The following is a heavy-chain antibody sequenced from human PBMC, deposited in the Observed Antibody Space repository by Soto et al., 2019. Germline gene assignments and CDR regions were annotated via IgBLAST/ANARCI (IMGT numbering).Heavy chain of an antibody. J-gene: IGHJ4*02. CDR1: GGSISSYY. Sequence: PSETLSLTCTVSGGSISSYYWSWIRQPAGKGLEWIGRIYTSGSTSYNPSLKSRVTMSVDTSKNQFSLKLSSVTAADTAVYYCARDYDFWSGFGGYFDYWGQGTPVPVYS. CDR3: ARDYDFWSGFGGYFDY. CDR2: IYTSGST. V-gene: IGHV4-4*07. D-gene: IGHD3-3*01.